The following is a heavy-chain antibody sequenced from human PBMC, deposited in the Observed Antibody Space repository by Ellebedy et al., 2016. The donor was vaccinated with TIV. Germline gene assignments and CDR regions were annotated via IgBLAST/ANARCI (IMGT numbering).Heavy chain of an antibody. CDR3: ARDRNGGYFDY. CDR1: GFTFSSYS. D-gene: IGHD3-16*01. V-gene: IGHV3-48*01. Sequence: GGSLRLSXAASGFTFSSYSMNWVRQAPGKGLEWVSYISSSSSTIYYADSVKGRFTISRDNAKNSLYLQMNSLRAEDTAVYYCARDRNGGYFDYWGQGTLVTVSS. J-gene: IGHJ4*02. CDR2: ISSSSSTI.